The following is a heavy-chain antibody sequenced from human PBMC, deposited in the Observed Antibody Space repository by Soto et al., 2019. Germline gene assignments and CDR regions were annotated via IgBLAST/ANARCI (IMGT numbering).Heavy chain of an antibody. J-gene: IGHJ6*02. Sequence: QVQLVQSGAEVKKPGASVKVSCKASGYTFTNYAISWVRQAPGQGLEWMGWISAYNGNTNYAQKLQGRVTMTTDTSTXTXXXXXXXXXXXXXXXXXXXXXXXXXXXXWGQGTTVTV. V-gene: IGHV1-18*01. CDR2: ISAYNGNT. CDR1: GYTFTNYA. CDR3: XXXXXXXXXX.